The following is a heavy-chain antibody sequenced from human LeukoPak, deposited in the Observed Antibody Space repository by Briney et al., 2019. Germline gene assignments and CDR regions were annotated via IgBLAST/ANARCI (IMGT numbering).Heavy chain of an antibody. D-gene: IGHD6-13*01. CDR2: ISSSSYI. Sequence: GGSLRLSCAASGFTFSSYSMNWVRQAPGKGLEWVSSISSSSYIYYADSVKGRFTISRDNAKNSLYLQMNSLRAEDTAVYYCARDRGGSSSWTDYYYYGMDVWGQGTTVTVSS. V-gene: IGHV3-21*01. J-gene: IGHJ6*02. CDR3: ARDRGGSSSWTDYYYYGMDV. CDR1: GFTFSSYS.